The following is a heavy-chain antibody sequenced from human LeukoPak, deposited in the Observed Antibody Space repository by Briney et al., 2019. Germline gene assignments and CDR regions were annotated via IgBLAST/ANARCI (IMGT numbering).Heavy chain of an antibody. CDR2: ISYDGSNK. CDR3: AKGWLWFGELLSPSYYYGMDV. Sequence: PGGSLRLSCAASGFTFSSYGMHWVRQAPGKGLEWVAVISYDGSNKYYADSVKGRFTISRDNSKNTLYLQMNSLRAEDTAVYYCAKGWLWFGELLSPSYYYGMDVWGKGTTVTVSS. J-gene: IGHJ6*04. V-gene: IGHV3-30*18. CDR1: GFTFSSYG. D-gene: IGHD3-10*01.